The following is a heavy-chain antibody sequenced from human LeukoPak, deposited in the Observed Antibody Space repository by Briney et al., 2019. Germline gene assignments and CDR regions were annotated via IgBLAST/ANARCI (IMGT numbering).Heavy chain of an antibody. D-gene: IGHD3-22*01. V-gene: IGHV1-69*05. CDR3: ARAEHYYDSSGYCLDC. J-gene: IGHJ4*02. CDR2: IIPIFGTA. Sequence: SVKVSCKASGGTFSSYAISWVRQAPGQGLEWMGGIIPIFGTANYAQKFQGRVTITTDESTSTAYMELSSLRSEDTAVYYCARAEHYYDSSGYCLDCWGQGTLVTVSS. CDR1: GGTFSSYA.